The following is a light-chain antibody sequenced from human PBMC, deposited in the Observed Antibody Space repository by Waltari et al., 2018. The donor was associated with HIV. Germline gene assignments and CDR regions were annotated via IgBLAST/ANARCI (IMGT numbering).Light chain of an antibody. CDR2: AAA. Sequence: IQMTQSPSSLSASVGDRVTITCRASQSIINYLNWYQQKPGKAPSLLIYAAANLQSGVPSRFSGSGSGTDFTLTISSLQPEDFATYYCQQSYSTPWTFGQGTKVEIK. J-gene: IGKJ1*01. CDR1: QSIINY. V-gene: IGKV1-39*01. CDR3: QQSYSTPWT.